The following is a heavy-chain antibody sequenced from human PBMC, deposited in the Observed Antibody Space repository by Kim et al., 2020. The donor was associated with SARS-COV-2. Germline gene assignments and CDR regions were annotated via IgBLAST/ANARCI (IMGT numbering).Heavy chain of an antibody. Sequence: SVKVSCKASGGTFSSYAISWVRQAPGQGLEWMGGIIPIFGTANYAQKFQGRVTITADESTSTAYMELSSLRSEDTAVYYCARDGGFVATGFKSAFDIWGQGTMVTVAS. D-gene: IGHD5-12*01. CDR2: IIPIFGTA. V-gene: IGHV1-69*13. CDR3: ARDGGFVATGFKSAFDI. CDR1: GGTFSSYA. J-gene: IGHJ3*02.